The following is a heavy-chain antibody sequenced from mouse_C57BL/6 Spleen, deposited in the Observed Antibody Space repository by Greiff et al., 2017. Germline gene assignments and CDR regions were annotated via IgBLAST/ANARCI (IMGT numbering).Heavy chain of an antibody. J-gene: IGHJ3*01. Sequence: EVHLVESGGGLVKPGGSLKLSCAASGFTFSNYAMSWVRQTPEKRLEWVATISDGGSYTYYPDNVKGRFTISRDNAKNNLYLQMSHLKSEDTAMYYCARDSLRRGTWFAYWGQGTLVTVSA. D-gene: IGHD2-12*01. CDR1: GFTFSNYA. CDR3: ARDSLRRGTWFAY. V-gene: IGHV5-4*01. CDR2: ISDGGSYT.